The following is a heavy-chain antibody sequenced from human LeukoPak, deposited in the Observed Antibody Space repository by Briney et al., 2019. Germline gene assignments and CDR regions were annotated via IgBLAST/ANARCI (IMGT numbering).Heavy chain of an antibody. V-gene: IGHV4-59*01. CDR1: GGSFSGYY. CDR2: IYYSGST. Sequence: PSETLSLTCAVYGGSFSGYYWSWIRQPPGKGLECIGNIYYSGSTNYNPSLKSRVTISIDTSKNQFSLKLSSVTAADTAVYYCARGPGMATIKDWGQGTLVTVSS. CDR3: ARGPGMATIKD. J-gene: IGHJ4*02. D-gene: IGHD5-24*01.